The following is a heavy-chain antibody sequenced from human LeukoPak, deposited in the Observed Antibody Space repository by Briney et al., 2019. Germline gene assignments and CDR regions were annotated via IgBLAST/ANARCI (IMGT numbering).Heavy chain of an antibody. D-gene: IGHD1-1*01. V-gene: IGHV3-7*01. J-gene: IGHJ4*02. CDR1: GFTFSKSW. Sequence: GGSLRLSCEASGFTFSKSWMTWVRQAPGKGLEWVANIQDDGSEKNYVDSVKGRFTISRGNSKNSLYLQMNSLRAEDTAVYYCARGGEGYNEACCWGQGTLVTVSS. CDR3: ARGGEGYNEACC. CDR2: IQDDGSEK.